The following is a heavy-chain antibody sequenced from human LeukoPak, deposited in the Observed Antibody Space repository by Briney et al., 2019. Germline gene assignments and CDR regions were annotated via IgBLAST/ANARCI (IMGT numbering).Heavy chain of an antibody. V-gene: IGHV3-48*03. CDR1: GFSFSSYE. Sequence: PGGSLRLSRAASGFSFSSYEMNWVRQAPGKGLEWVSYISTGGSTIYYGDSVKGRFTVSRDNAKKSLYLQMNSLRAEDTAVYYCARQIYDYIWGTYRGRGSYFDFWGQGTLVTVSS. J-gene: IGHJ4*02. D-gene: IGHD3-16*02. CDR2: ISTGGSTI. CDR3: ARQIYDYIWGTYRGRGSYFDF.